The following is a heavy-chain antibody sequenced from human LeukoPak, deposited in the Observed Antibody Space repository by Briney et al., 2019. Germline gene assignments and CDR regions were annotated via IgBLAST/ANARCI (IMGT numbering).Heavy chain of an antibody. D-gene: IGHD3-10*01. CDR2: TSYDGTKK. CDR3: ARVGYYASGPFSYFDY. Sequence: GGSLRLSCAASGFTFSRYGMHWVRQAPGKGLEWVAGTSYDGTKKDYADHVKGRFTISRDNSQNTLYLQMNSLRAEDTAVYYCARVGYYASGPFSYFDYWGQGTLVTVSS. J-gene: IGHJ4*02. V-gene: IGHV3-30*03. CDR1: GFTFSRYG.